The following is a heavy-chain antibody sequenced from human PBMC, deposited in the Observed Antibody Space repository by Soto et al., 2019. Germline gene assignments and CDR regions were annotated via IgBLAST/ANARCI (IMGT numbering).Heavy chain of an antibody. V-gene: IGHV3-74*01. CDR3: AKDTYYHDSSGFYVFDY. CDR1: GFTFSYYW. Sequence: GGSLRLSCAASGFTFSYYWMHWVRQAPGQGLVWVSRIHSDGSSTTYADSVKGRFTISRDNFKNTLYLQMNSLRAEDTAVYYCAKDTYYHDSSGFYVFDYWGQGTPVTVSS. CDR2: IHSDGSST. D-gene: IGHD3-22*01. J-gene: IGHJ4*02.